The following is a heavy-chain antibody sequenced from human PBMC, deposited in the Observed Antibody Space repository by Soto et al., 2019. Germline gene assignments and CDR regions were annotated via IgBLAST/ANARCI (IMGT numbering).Heavy chain of an antibody. V-gene: IGHV3-30*18. CDR2: ISYDGSNK. CDR3: AKDLGYYDFWSGPDFDY. D-gene: IGHD3-3*01. CDR1: GFTFSSYG. J-gene: IGHJ4*02. Sequence: GGSLRLSCAASGFTFSSYGMHWVRQAPGKGLEWVAVISYDGSNKYYADSVKGRFTISRDNSKNTLYLQMNSLRAEDTAVYYCAKDLGYYDFWSGPDFDYWGQGTLVTVSS.